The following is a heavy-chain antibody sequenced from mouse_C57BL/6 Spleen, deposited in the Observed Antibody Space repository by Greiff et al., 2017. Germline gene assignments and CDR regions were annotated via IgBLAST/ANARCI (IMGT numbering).Heavy chain of an antibody. D-gene: IGHD1-1*01. Sequence: LQESGPELVKPGASVKISCKASGYSFTSYYIHWVKQRPGQGLEWIGWIYPGSGNTKYNEKFKGKATLTADTSSSTAYMQLSSLTSEDSAVYYCARGEGFYYYGSSLFDYWGQGTTLTVSS. V-gene: IGHV1-66*01. CDR3: ARGEGFYYYGSSLFDY. J-gene: IGHJ2*01. CDR2: IYPGSGNT. CDR1: GYSFTSYY.